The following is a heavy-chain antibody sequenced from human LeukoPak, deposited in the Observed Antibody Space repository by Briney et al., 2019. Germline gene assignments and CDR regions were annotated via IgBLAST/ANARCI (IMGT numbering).Heavy chain of an antibody. J-gene: IGHJ4*02. D-gene: IGHD1-26*01. Sequence: SETLSLTCAVYGGSFRGYTGGWIRQPPGKGLEWIGEINHSGSTNYNPSLKSRVTISVDTSKNQFSLKLSSVTAADTAVYYCARRRRGSYFPYFDYWGQGTLVTVSS. CDR3: ARRRRGSYFPYFDY. CDR1: GGSFRGYT. V-gene: IGHV4-34*01. CDR2: INHSGST.